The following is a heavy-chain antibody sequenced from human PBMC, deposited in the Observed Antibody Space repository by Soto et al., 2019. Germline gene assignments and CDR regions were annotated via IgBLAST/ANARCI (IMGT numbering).Heavy chain of an antibody. CDR1: GFTFDDYA. CDR2: ISWNSGSI. CDR3: AKDSQEFLVYCTNGVCYTHYMDV. J-gene: IGHJ6*03. D-gene: IGHD2-8*01. V-gene: IGHV3-9*01. Sequence: GGSLRLSCAASGFTFDDYAMHWVRQAPGKGLEWVSGISWNSGSIGYADSVKGRFTISRDNAKNSLYLQMNSLRAEDTALYYCAKDSQEFLVYCTNGVCYTHYMDVWAQGTTVTVSS.